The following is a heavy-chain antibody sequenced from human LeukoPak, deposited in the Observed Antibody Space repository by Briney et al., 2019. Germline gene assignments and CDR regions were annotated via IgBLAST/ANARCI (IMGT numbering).Heavy chain of an antibody. D-gene: IGHD3-9*01. V-gene: IGHV1-2*02. CDR2: INPKIGGT. J-gene: IGHJ4*02. CDR3: ARDSSRRPQNYDILTGFYTDS. Sequence: ASVEVSCKASGYSFTDYYIHWVRQAPGQGPEWMGWINPKIGGTHYAQKFQGRVTMTSDTYSATAHMDLRTLTTDDTAIYYCARDSSRRPQNYDILTGFYTDSWGQGTLVTVSS. CDR1: GYSFTDYY.